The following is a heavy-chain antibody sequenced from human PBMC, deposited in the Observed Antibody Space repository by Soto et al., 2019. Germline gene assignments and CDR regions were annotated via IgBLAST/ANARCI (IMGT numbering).Heavy chain of an antibody. CDR1: GYSFTSYW. CDR3: AIDTPALACGGGDCQRFCPGGMDV. Sequence: ESLKISCKGSGYSFTSYWISWVRQMPGKGLEWMGRIDPSDSYTNYSPSFQGHVTISADKSISTAYLQWSSLKASDTAMYYCAIDTPALACGGGDCQRFCPGGMDVWGQGTTVTVSS. V-gene: IGHV5-10-1*01. J-gene: IGHJ6*02. CDR2: IDPSDSYT. D-gene: IGHD2-21*02.